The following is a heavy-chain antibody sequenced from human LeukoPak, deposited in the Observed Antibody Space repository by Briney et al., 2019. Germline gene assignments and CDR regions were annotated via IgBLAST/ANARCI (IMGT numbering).Heavy chain of an antibody. D-gene: IGHD3-9*01. V-gene: IGHV4-34*01. J-gene: IGHJ6*03. CDR1: GGSFSGYY. Sequence: SETLSLTRAVYGGSFSGYYWSWIRQPPGKGLEWIGEINHSGSTNYNPSLKSRVTISVDTSKNQFSLKLSSVTAADTAVYYYARVRRHFDWPNYYYMDVWGKGTTVTVSS. CDR2: INHSGST. CDR3: ARVRRHFDWPNYYYMDV.